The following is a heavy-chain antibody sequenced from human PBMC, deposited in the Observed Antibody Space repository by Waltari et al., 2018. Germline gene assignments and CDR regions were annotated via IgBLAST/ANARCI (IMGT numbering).Heavy chain of an antibody. Sequence: EVQLVESGGGLVQPGGSLRLSCSASGFTFSSYAMSWFRQAPGQGLEWVSAISGSGGSTYYADSVKGRFTISRDNSKNTLYLQMNSLRAEDTAVYYCAKVMGYCSGGSCYDYFDYWGQGTLVTVSS. CDR1: GFTFSSYA. J-gene: IGHJ4*02. V-gene: IGHV3-23*04. CDR2: ISGSGGST. CDR3: AKVMGYCSGGSCYDYFDY. D-gene: IGHD2-15*01.